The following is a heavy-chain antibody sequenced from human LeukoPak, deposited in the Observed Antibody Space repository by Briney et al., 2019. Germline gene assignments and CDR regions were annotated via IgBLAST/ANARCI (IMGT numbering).Heavy chain of an antibody. D-gene: IGHD3-16*01. CDR2: IKHDGSDK. V-gene: IGHV3-7*04. Sequence: GGALILSCAASGFTISGFWLSGFRQAPTKGLEGVANIKHDGSDKRYVGPVKGRFTVPRDNANNSLYLQMNSLRAEDTAVYYCVRGGGSFDSWGQGTLVTVSS. J-gene: IGHJ4*02. CDR1: GFTISGFW. CDR3: VRGGGSFDS.